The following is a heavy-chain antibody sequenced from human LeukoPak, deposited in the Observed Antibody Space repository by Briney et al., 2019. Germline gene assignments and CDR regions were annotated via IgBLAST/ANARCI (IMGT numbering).Heavy chain of an antibody. Sequence: SETLSLTCNVSGGSMSGYYWGWIRQPPGKGLEWIGYIYYSGSTTHNPSLKSRVTMSVDTPKNQFSLKLSSVTAADAAVYDSARDKQPGDYWGQGTLVTVSS. CDR1: GGSMSGYY. D-gene: IGHD5-18*01. CDR2: IYYSGST. V-gene: IGHV4-59*01. CDR3: ARDKQPGDY. J-gene: IGHJ4*02.